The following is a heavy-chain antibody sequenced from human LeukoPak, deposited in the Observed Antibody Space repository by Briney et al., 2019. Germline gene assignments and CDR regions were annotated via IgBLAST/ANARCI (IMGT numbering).Heavy chain of an antibody. CDR1: GGSFSGYY. CDR3: ARVGFLELLRIDC. CDR2: IYYSGST. D-gene: IGHD3-3*01. V-gene: IGHV4-30-4*08. J-gene: IGHJ4*02. Sequence: SETLSLTCAVYGGSFSGYYWSWIRQPPGKGLEWIGYIYYSGSTYYNPSLKSRVTISVDTSKNQFSLKLSSVTAADTAVYYCARVGFLELLRIDCWGQGTLVTVSS.